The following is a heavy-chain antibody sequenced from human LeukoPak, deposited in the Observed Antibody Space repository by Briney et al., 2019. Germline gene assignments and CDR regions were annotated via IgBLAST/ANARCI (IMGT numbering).Heavy chain of an antibody. CDR2: IYYSGST. Sequence: SETLSLTCTVSGGSISSGDYYWSLIRQPPGKGVEWIGYIYYSGSTYYDPSLKSRVTISVDTSKNQFSLKLSSVTAADTAVYYCAAVLAARSRRDYWGAGTLVTVSS. CDR1: GGSISSGDYY. CDR3: AAVLAARSRRDY. V-gene: IGHV4-30-4*08. D-gene: IGHD6-6*01. J-gene: IGHJ4*02.